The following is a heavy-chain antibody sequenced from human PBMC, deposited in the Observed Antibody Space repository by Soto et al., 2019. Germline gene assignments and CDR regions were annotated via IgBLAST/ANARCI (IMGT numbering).Heavy chain of an antibody. V-gene: IGHV4-59*12. J-gene: IGHJ5*02. D-gene: IGHD3-10*01. CDR2: IYYSGST. CDR3: ARAGYYYGSGSYYCWFDP. CDR1: GGSISSYY. Sequence: PSETLSLTCTVSGGSISSYYWSWIRQPPGKGLEWIGYIYYSGSTNYNPSLKSRVTISVDTSKNQFSLKLSSVTAADTAVYYCARAGYYYGSGSYYCWFDPWGQGTLVTVSS.